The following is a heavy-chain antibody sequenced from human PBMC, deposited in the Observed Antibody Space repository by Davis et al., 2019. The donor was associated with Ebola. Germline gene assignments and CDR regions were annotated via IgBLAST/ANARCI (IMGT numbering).Heavy chain of an antibody. D-gene: IGHD2-21*02. CDR3: AKVRVVVTAMHFDY. J-gene: IGHJ4*02. Sequence: PGGSLRLSCTDSVITFSSYAMTWVRQAPGRGLEWASALSGSGGSTYYADSVKGRFTISRDNSKNTLYLQMNSLRAEDTAVYYCAKVRVVVTAMHFDYWGQGTLVTVSS. CDR2: LSGSGGST. V-gene: IGHV3-23*01. CDR1: VITFSSYA.